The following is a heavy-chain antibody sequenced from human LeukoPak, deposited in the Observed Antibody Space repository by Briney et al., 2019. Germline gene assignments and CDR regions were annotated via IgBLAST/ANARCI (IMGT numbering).Heavy chain of an antibody. Sequence: GGSLRLSCAASGFTLSSYAMSWVRQAPGKGLEWVSAISGSGGSTYYADSVKGRFTISRDNSKNTLYLQMNSLRAEDTAVYYCAKFVHYYDSSGSDYWGQGTLVTVSS. CDR1: GFTLSSYA. J-gene: IGHJ4*02. V-gene: IGHV3-23*01. CDR3: AKFVHYYDSSGSDY. CDR2: ISGSGGST. D-gene: IGHD3-22*01.